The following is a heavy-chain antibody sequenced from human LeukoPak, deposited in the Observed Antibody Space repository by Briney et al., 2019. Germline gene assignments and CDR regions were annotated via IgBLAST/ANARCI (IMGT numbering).Heavy chain of an antibody. V-gene: IGHV3-73*01. J-gene: IGHJ3*02. CDR3: TRSWTTDAFDI. CDR2: IRSKANSYAT. CDR1: GFTFSGSA. Sequence: GGSLRLSCAASGFTFSGSAMHWVRQASGKGLEWVGRIRSKANSYATACAASVKGRFTISRDDSKNTAYLQMNSLKTEDTAVYYCTRSWTTDAFDIWGQGTMVTVSS. D-gene: IGHD1-1*01.